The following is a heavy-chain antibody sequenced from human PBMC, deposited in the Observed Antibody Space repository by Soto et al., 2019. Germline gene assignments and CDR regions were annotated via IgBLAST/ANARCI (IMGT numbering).Heavy chain of an antibody. CDR1: GGSISSYY. CDR3: ARVRGDFWSGYIQYFDY. Sequence: SETLSLTCTVSGGSISSYYWSWIRQPPGKGLEWIGYIYYSGSTNYNPSLKSRVTISVDTSKNQFSLKLSSVTAADTAVYYCARVRGDFWSGYIQYFDYWGQGTLVTVSS. V-gene: IGHV4-59*01. D-gene: IGHD3-3*01. J-gene: IGHJ4*02. CDR2: IYYSGST.